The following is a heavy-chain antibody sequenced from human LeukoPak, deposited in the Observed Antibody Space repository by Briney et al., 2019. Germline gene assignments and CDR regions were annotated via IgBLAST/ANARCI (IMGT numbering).Heavy chain of an antibody. CDR2: INPNSGGT. V-gene: IGHV1-2*02. D-gene: IGHD2-2*01. CDR3: ARGLDCSSTSCNRFDP. CDR1: GYTFTGYY. Sequence: EALVKVSCKASGYTFTGYYMHWVRQAPGQGLEWMGWINPNSGGTNYAQKFQGRVTMTRDTSISTAYMELSRLRSDDTAVYYCARGLDCSSTSCNRFDPWGQGTLVTVSS. J-gene: IGHJ5*02.